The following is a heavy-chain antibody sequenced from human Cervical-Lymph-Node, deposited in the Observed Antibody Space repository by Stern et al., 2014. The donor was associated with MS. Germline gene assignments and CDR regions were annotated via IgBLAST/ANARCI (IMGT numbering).Heavy chain of an antibody. D-gene: IGHD2-15*01. V-gene: IGHV3-23*04. J-gene: IGHJ3*02. CDR2: ISGSGGST. Sequence: VQLVESGGGLVQPGGSLRLSCAASGFTFSSYAMSWVRQAPGKGLEWVSAISGSGGSTYYADSVKGRFTIARDNSKNTLYRQMNSLRAEDTAVYYCAKVGSIVVVVAAQGSAFDIWGQGTMVTVSS. CDR3: AKVGSIVVVVAAQGSAFDI. CDR1: GFTFSSYA.